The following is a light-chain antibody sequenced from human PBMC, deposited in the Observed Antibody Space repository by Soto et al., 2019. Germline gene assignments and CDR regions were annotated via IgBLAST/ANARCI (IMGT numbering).Light chain of an antibody. CDR2: KAS. V-gene: IGKV1-5*03. CDR3: QQYNLYRT. J-gene: IGKJ1*01. CDR1: QSISSW. Sequence: DIQMTQSPSTLSASVGDRITITCRASQSISSWLAWYQQKPGKAPKLLIHKASSLESGVPSRFSCSGSGTEFTLTICSLQPDDFATYYCQQYNLYRTFGPGPQVEI.